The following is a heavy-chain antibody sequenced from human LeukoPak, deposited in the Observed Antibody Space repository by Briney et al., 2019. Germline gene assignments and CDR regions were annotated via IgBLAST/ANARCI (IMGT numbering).Heavy chain of an antibody. CDR3: ALSREAAGTVFDD. Sequence: PGGSLRLSCAASGFTFSSYWMHWVRQAPGKGLVWVSHINSDGRSTTYADSVKGRFTISRDNAKNTLYLQMNSLRAEDTAVYYCALSREAAGTVFDDWGQGTLVTVSS. CDR2: INSDGRST. CDR1: GFTFSSYW. J-gene: IGHJ4*02. V-gene: IGHV3-74*01. D-gene: IGHD6-13*01.